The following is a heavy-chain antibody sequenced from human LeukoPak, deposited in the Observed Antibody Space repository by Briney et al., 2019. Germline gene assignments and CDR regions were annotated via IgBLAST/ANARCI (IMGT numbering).Heavy chain of an antibody. J-gene: IGHJ6*03. CDR3: ARGDCSSTICYSPMDV. CDR2: IYTSGST. CDR1: GGSISSYY. Sequence: ASETLSLTCTVSGGSISSYYWSWIRQPAGKGLEWIGRIYTSGSTNYNPSLKSRVTMSVDTSKNQFSLKLRSVTAADTAVYYCARGDCSSTICYSPMDVWGKGTTVTVSS. V-gene: IGHV4-4*07. D-gene: IGHD2-2*01.